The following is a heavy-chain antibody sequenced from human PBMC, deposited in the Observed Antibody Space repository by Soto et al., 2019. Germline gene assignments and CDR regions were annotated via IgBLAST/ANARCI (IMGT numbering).Heavy chain of an antibody. CDR3: ARDRGDYGDYVTYFDY. J-gene: IGHJ4*02. D-gene: IGHD4-17*01. CDR1: GFTFSSYG. Sequence: GGSLRLSCAASGFTFSSYGMHWVRQAPGKGLEWVAVIWYDGSNKYYADSVKGRFTISRDNSKNTLYLQMNSLRAEDTAVYYCARDRGDYGDYVTYFDYWGQGTLVTVSS. V-gene: IGHV3-33*01. CDR2: IWYDGSNK.